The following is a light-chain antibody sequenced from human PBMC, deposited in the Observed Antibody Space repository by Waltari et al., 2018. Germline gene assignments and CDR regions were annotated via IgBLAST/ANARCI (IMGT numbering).Light chain of an antibody. J-gene: IGLJ2*01. CDR1: SSDVGRYNL. CDR3: CSYAGSSTVV. Sequence: QSALTQPASVSGSPGQSITISCTGTSSDVGRYNLVSWYQQHPGKAPKRMSYEVSKRTSGVSNRFAGSKSGNTASLTISGLQAEDEADYYCCSYAGSSTVVFGGGTKLTVL. V-gene: IGLV2-23*02. CDR2: EVS.